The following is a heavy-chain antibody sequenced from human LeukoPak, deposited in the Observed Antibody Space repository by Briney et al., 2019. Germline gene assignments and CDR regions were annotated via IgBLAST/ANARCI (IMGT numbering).Heavy chain of an antibody. V-gene: IGHV3-21*01. Sequence: GGSLRLSCAASGFTFSSYSMNWVRQAPGKGLEWVSSISSSSSYIYYADSVKGRFTISRDNAKNSLYLQMNSLRAEDTAVYSCTRGYCSGGSCYSPLGYMDVWGKGTTVTVSS. CDR3: TRGYCSGGSCYSPLGYMDV. CDR2: ISSSSSYI. J-gene: IGHJ6*03. D-gene: IGHD2-15*01. CDR1: GFTFSSYS.